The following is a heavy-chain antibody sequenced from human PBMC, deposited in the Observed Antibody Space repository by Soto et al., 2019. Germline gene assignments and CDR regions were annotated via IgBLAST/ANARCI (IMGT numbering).Heavy chain of an antibody. CDR3: ARPIYCSSTSCYVAFDI. D-gene: IGHD2-2*01. Sequence: SETLSLTCTVSGGSIISYYWSWIRQPTGKGLEWIGYIYYSGSTNYNPSLKSRVTISVDTSKNQFSLKLRSLRSDDTAVYYCARPIYCSSTSCYVAFDIWGQGTMVTVSS. V-gene: IGHV4-59*01. CDR1: GGSIISYY. J-gene: IGHJ3*02. CDR2: IYYSGST.